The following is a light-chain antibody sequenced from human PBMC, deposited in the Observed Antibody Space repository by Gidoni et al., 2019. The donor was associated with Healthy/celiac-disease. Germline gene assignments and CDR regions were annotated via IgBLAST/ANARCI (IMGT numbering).Light chain of an antibody. V-gene: IGKV1-39*01. J-gene: IGKJ1*01. CDR2: AAS. CDR1: QSISSY. Sequence: DIPMTQSPSSLSASVGDRGTSTCRASQSISSYLNWYQQKPGKAPKLLIYAASRLQSGVPSRFSGSGAGTDFTLTSSILQPEEFATYYCQQSYSTETFGQGTKVEIK. CDR3: QQSYSTET.